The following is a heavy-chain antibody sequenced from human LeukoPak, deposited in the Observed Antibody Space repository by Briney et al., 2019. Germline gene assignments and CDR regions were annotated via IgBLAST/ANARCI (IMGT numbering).Heavy chain of an antibody. J-gene: IGHJ4*02. V-gene: IGHV3-48*01. CDR1: GFTFSSYS. Sequence: PGGSLRLSCAASGFTFSSYSMNWVRQAPGKGLEWVSYISSSSSTIYYADSVKGRFTISRDNAKNSLYPQMNSLRAEDTAVYYCARNVGPFDYWGQGTLVTVSS. CDR2: ISSSSSTI. D-gene: IGHD1-26*01. CDR3: ARNVGPFDY.